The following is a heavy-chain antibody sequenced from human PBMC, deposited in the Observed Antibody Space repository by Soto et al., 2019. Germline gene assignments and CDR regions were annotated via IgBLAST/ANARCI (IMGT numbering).Heavy chain of an antibody. CDR3: ARDKDYDSSGSFDY. Sequence: GGSLRLSCAASGFTFSSYSMNWVRQAPGKGLEWVSSISSSSSYIYYADSVKGRFTIPRDNARNSLYLQMNSLRAEDTAVYYCARDKDYDSSGSFDYWGQGTLVTVSS. CDR1: GFTFSSYS. J-gene: IGHJ4*02. CDR2: ISSSSSYI. V-gene: IGHV3-21*01. D-gene: IGHD3-22*01.